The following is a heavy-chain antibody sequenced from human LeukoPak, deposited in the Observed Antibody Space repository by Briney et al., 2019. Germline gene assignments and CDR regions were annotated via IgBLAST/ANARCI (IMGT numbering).Heavy chain of an antibody. D-gene: IGHD6-19*01. J-gene: IGHJ4*02. V-gene: IGHV3-7*01. Sequence: GGSLRLSCAASGGTFSSYWMSWVRQAPGKGLEWVANIKQDGSEKYYVDSVKGRFTISRDNAKNSLYLQMNSLRAEDTAVYYCAKAIAVAGKALGYWGQGTLVTASS. CDR2: IKQDGSEK. CDR1: GGTFSSYW. CDR3: AKAIAVAGKALGY.